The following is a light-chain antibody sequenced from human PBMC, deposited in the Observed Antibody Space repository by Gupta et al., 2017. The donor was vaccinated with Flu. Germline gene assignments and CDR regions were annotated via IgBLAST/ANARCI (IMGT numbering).Light chain of an antibody. CDR3: YSWDANPSSHGLV. J-gene: IGLJ3*02. Sequence: QSVLTQPPSASGTPGQRVTISCTGSSSNIGGNTVNWYQQLPGTAPKLLIFVDNRRPSGVPDRFSGSESGTSASPAITAPQSEEEADDDDYSWDANPSSHGLVFGGGTKLTVL. CDR1: SSNIGGNT. V-gene: IGLV1-44*01. CDR2: VDN.